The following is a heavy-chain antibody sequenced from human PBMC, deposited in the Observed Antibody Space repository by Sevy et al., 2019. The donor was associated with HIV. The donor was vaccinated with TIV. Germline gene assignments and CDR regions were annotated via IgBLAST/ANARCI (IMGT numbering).Heavy chain of an antibody. CDR1: GGSISSSSYY. CDR2: IYYSGST. J-gene: IGHJ6*02. D-gene: IGHD3-10*01. CDR3: ARLESTYYYGLYYYYGMDV. V-gene: IGHV4-39*01. Sequence: ETLSLTCTVSGGSISSSSYYWGWIRQPPGKGLEWIGSIYYSGSTYYNPSLKSRVTISVDTSKNQFSLKLSSVTAADTAVYYCARLESTYYYGLYYYYGMDVWGQGTTVTVSS.